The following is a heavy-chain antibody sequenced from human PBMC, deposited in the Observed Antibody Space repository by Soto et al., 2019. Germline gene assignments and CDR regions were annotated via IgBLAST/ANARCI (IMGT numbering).Heavy chain of an antibody. J-gene: IGHJ6*03. Sequence: QVQLVQSGAEVKKPGASVRISCKASGYTFTDYYLHWVRQAPGQGLEWMGIMNPSGGVTSYAQKFQCRVAVTRDTSTSTVYMQLSSLRSEDTAVYYCASSEAVPTTTYYYWYIDVWGKGTTVTVSS. CDR3: ASSEAVPTTTYYYWYIDV. CDR1: GYTFTDYY. CDR2: MNPSGGVT. V-gene: IGHV1-46*03. D-gene: IGHD2-2*01.